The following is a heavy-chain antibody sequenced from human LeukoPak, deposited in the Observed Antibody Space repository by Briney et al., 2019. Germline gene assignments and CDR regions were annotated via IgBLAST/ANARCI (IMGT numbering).Heavy chain of an antibody. CDR1: GFTFSSYS. V-gene: IGHV3-21*01. CDR3: ARGGLDFWSGYYDY. D-gene: IGHD3-3*01. CDR2: ISSSSSYI. Sequence: GGSLRLSCAASGFTFSSYSMNWVRQAPGKGLEWVSSISSSSSYIYYADSVKGRFTISRDNAKNSLYLQMNSLRAEDTAVYYCARGGLDFWSGYYDYWGQGTLVTVSS. J-gene: IGHJ4*02.